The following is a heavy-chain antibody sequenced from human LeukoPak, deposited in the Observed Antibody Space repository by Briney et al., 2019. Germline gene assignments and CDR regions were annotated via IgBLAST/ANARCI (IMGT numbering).Heavy chain of an antibody. CDR2: IYYSGST. V-gene: IGHV4-59*08. Sequence: SETLSLTCTVSGGSISSYYWSWIRQPPGKGLEWIGYIYYSGSTNYNPSLKSRVTISVDTSKNQFSLKLSSVTAADTAVYYCAAAIAARFDYWGQGTLVTVSS. J-gene: IGHJ4*02. CDR3: AAAIAARFDY. CDR1: GGSISSYY. D-gene: IGHD6-13*01.